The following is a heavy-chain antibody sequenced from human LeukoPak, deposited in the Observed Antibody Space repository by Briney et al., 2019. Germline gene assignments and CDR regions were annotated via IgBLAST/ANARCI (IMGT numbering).Heavy chain of an antibody. J-gene: IGHJ4*02. Sequence: GESLRLSCAASGFTFSNYWMHWVRQGPGEGLVWVSRINIDGSSTTYADSAKGRFTISRDNAKNTLYRQMNRLRPEDTAVYYCGRDGKGTYLGGDCYFCYWGQGSLVTVSS. CDR2: INIDGSST. CDR1: GFTFSNYW. D-gene: IGHD2-21*02. V-gene: IGHV3-74*01. CDR3: GRDGKGTYLGGDCYFCY.